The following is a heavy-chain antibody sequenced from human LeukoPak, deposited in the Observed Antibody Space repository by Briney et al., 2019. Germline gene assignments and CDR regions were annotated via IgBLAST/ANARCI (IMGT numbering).Heavy chain of an antibody. CDR3: ARGGIAVAGLDY. D-gene: IGHD6-19*01. Sequence: SQTLSLTCAISGDSVSSNSATWNWIRQSPSRGLEWLGRTYYRSKWNNDYAVSVKGRIIIDPDTSKNQFSLQLNSVTPEDTAMYYCARGGIAVAGLDYWGQGILVTVSS. CDR2: TYYRSKWNN. V-gene: IGHV6-1*01. CDR1: GDSVSSNSAT. J-gene: IGHJ4*02.